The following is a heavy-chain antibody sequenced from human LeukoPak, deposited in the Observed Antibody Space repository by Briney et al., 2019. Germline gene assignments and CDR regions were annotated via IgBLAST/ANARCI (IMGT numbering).Heavy chain of an antibody. CDR2: IGIDSGNT. Sequence: GGSLRLSCAASGFTFSDYSMNWFRQAPGKGLEWISYIGIDSGNTNYADSVKGRFTISGDKAKNSLNLQMNSLRVEDTAVYYCARDYKYAFDNWGQGTLVTVSS. CDR1: GFTFSDYS. D-gene: IGHD5-24*01. V-gene: IGHV3-48*01. J-gene: IGHJ4*02. CDR3: ARDYKYAFDN.